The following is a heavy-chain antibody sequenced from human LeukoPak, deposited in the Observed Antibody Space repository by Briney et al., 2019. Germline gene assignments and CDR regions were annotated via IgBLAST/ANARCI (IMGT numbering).Heavy chain of an antibody. Sequence: PSETLSLTCIVSNGSISTYYRSWIRQPPGKGLEWIGYIDYSGSTNYNPSLKSRVTMSLDTSKNHFSLRLSSVTAADSAVYYCARVSRRHTLDYWGQGTLVTVSS. J-gene: IGHJ4*02. CDR2: IDYSGST. V-gene: IGHV4-59*01. CDR1: NGSISTYY. CDR3: ARVSRRHTLDY.